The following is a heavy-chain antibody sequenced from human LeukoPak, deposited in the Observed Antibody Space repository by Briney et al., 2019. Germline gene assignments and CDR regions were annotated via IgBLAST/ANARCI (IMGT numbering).Heavy chain of an antibody. Sequence: GGSLRLSCAASGFTFSSYSMNWVRQAPGKRLEWVSSISSSSSYIYYADSVKGRFTISRDNAKNSLYLQMNSLRAEDTAVYYCARGAYYSNYEALDYWGQGTLVTVSS. CDR1: GFTFSSYS. D-gene: IGHD4-11*01. CDR3: ARGAYYSNYEALDY. V-gene: IGHV3-21*01. J-gene: IGHJ4*02. CDR2: ISSSSSYI.